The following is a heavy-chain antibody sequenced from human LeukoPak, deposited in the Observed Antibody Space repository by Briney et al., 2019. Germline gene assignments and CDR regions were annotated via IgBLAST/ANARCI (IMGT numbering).Heavy chain of an antibody. Sequence: GGSLRLSCAASGFTFSSYGIHWVRQAPGKGLEWVAFIRYDGSNKYYADSVKGRFTISRDNSKNTLYLQMNSLRAEDTAVYYCAKDQYYDFWSGYFYAFDIWGQGTMVTVSS. V-gene: IGHV3-30*02. J-gene: IGHJ3*02. CDR3: AKDQYYDFWSGYFYAFDI. D-gene: IGHD3-3*01. CDR2: IRYDGSNK. CDR1: GFTFSSYG.